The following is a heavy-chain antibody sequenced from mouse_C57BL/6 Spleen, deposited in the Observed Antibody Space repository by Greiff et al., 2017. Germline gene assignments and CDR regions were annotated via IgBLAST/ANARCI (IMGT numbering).Heavy chain of an antibody. CDR1: GFSFNTYA. Sequence: EVQLVESGGGLVQPKGSLKLSCAASGFSFNTYAMNWVRQAPGKGLEWVARIRSKSNNYATYYADSVKDRFTISRDDSESMLYLQMNNLKTEDTAMYYCVRQGGGVYFDYWGQGTTLTVSS. J-gene: IGHJ2*01. V-gene: IGHV10-1*01. CDR3: VRQGGGVYFDY. CDR2: IRSKSNNYAT.